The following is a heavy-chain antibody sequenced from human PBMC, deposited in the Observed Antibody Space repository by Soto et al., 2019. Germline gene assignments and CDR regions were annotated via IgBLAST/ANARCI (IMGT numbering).Heavy chain of an antibody. J-gene: IGHJ4*02. D-gene: IGHD3-10*01. CDR3: ARDTNYGWGSYPY. CDR2: ISSSSSYT. V-gene: IGHV3-11*06. CDR1: GFTFSDYY. Sequence: PGGSLRLSCAASGFTFSDYYMSWIRQAPGKGLEWVSYISSSSSYTNYADSVKGRFTISRDNAKNSLYLQINSLRAEATAVYYCARDTNYGWGSYPYWGQGTLGTVAS.